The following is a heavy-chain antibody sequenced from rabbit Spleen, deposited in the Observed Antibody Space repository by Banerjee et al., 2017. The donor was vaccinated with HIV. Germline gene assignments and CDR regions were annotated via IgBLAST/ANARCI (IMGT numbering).Heavy chain of an antibody. CDR2: INTATGKD. J-gene: IGHJ4*01. CDR1: GFDFSGYYM. Sequence: QEQLEESGGGLVTPGGTLTLTCKASGFDFSGYYMSWVRQAPGKGLEWIGCINTATGKDVYANWVNGRFTISRTSSTTVTLQMTSLTAADTATYFCARDLAAAIGWIFYLWGPGTLVTVS. D-gene: IGHD4-1*01. V-gene: IGHV1S45*01. CDR3: ARDLAAAIGWIFYL.